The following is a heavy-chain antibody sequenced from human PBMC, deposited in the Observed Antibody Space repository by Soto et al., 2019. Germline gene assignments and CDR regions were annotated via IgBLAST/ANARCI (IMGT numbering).Heavy chain of an antibody. CDR1: GFTFSSYA. CDR2: ISGSGGST. D-gene: IGHD3-16*01. J-gene: IGHJ4*02. CDR3: AGRTFGGPGN. V-gene: IGHV3-23*01. Sequence: EVQLLESGGGLVQPGGSLRLSCAASGFTFSSYAMSWVRQAPGKGLEWVSAISGSGGSTYYADSVKGRFTISRDNSKNTLYLQMSSLRAEDPAVYYCAGRTFGGPGNWGQGTLVTVSS.